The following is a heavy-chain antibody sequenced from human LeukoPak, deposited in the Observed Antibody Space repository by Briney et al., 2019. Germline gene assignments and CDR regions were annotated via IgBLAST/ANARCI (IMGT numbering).Heavy chain of an antibody. D-gene: IGHD6-19*01. J-gene: IGHJ4*02. Sequence: ASVKVSCKASGGTFSSYAISWVRQAPGQGLEWMGIINPSGGSTSYAQKFQGRVTMTRDTSTSTVYMELSSLRSEDTAVYYCARAVAGIGGTYYFDYWGQGTLVTVSS. CDR2: INPSGGST. CDR3: ARAVAGIGGTYYFDY. CDR1: GGTFSSYA. V-gene: IGHV1-46*01.